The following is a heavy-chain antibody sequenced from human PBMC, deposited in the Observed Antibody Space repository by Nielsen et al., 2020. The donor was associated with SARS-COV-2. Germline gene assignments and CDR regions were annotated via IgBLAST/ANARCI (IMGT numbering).Heavy chain of an antibody. J-gene: IGHJ4*02. CDR1: GFTFDDYA. CDR3: AKDLDGDSDY. CDR2: ISWNSGSI. Sequence: SLRLSCAASGFTFDDYAMHWVRQAPGKGLEWVSGISWNSGSIGYADSVKGRFTISRDNAKNSLYLQMNSLRAEDTALYYCAKDLDGDSDYWGQGTLVTVSS. D-gene: IGHD4-17*01. V-gene: IGHV3-9*01.